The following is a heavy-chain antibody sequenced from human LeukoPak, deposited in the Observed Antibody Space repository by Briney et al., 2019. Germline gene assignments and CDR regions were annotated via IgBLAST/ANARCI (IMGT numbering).Heavy chain of an antibody. CDR2: IWYDGSNK. Sequence: GRSLRLSCAASGFTFSSYGMHWVRQAPGKGLEWVAVIWYDGSNKYYADSVKGRFTISRDNSKNTLYLQMNSLRAEGTAVYYCARDWQWLVYGMDVWGQGTTVTVSS. D-gene: IGHD6-19*01. CDR3: ARDWQWLVYGMDV. J-gene: IGHJ6*02. V-gene: IGHV3-33*01. CDR1: GFTFSSYG.